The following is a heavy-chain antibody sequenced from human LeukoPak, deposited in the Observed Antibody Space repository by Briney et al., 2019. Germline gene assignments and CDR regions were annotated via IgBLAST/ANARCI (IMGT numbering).Heavy chain of an antibody. D-gene: IGHD6-13*01. CDR3: ARRRAEGGSNGHYNWFDP. J-gene: IGHJ5*02. CDR2: IYFSGTT. Sequence: PSETLSLTCTVSGDSINAYYWGWIRQPPGKGLEWLGYIYFSGTTKYNPSLESRVTISVDTSKNQFSLKLSSVTAADTAVYYCARRRAEGGSNGHYNWFDPWGQGILVTVSS. V-gene: IGHV4-59*08. CDR1: GDSINAYY.